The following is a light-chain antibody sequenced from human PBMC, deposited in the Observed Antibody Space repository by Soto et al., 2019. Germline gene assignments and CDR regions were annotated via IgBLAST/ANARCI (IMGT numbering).Light chain of an antibody. V-gene: IGKV1-33*01. CDR2: DTS. J-gene: IGKJ3*01. CDR1: QYISTY. CDR3: QQYDNLFT. Sequence: DIQMTQSQSSLSASVGDRVTITCQASQYISTYLNWYQHKSGKAPKLLIYDTSNLQAGVPSRFSGSGSGTDFTFTISSLQPEDIGTYYCQQYDNLFTFGPGTKVDIK.